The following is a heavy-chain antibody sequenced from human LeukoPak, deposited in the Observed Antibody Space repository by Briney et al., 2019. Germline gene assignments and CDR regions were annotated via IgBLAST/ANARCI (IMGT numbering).Heavy chain of an antibody. J-gene: IGHJ4*02. CDR3: AKDFDY. Sequence: GGSLRLSCAASGLTFSTYAMSWVRQAPGKGLEWVAVISYDGSNKYYADSVKGRFTISRDNSKNTLYLQMNSLRAEDTAVYYCAKDFDYWGQGTLVTVSS. CDR1: GLTFSTYA. CDR2: ISYDGSNK. V-gene: IGHV3-30*18.